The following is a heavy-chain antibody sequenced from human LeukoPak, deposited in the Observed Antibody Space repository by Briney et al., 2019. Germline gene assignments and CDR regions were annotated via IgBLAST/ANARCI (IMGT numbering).Heavy chain of an antibody. J-gene: IGHJ6*03. CDR1: GFTFSSYA. CDR3: ARRDTERITIFGVVGRNYYMDV. D-gene: IGHD3-3*01. CDR2: ISGSGGST. Sequence: GGSLRLSCAASGFTFSSYAMSWVRQAPGKGLEWVSAISGSGGSTYYADSVKGRFTISRDNAKNSLYLQMNSLRAEDTAVYYCARRDTERITIFGVVGRNYYMDVWGKGTTVTVSS. V-gene: IGHV3-23*01.